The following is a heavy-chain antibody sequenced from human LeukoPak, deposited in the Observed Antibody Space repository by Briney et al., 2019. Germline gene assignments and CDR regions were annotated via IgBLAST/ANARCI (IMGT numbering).Heavy chain of an antibody. D-gene: IGHD7-27*01. CDR3: ARLSPLTGAYYYMDV. CDR2: IYYSGGT. CDR1: GGSISSYY. Sequence: SETLSLTCTVSGGSISSYYWSWIRQPPGKGLEWIGYIYYSGGTNYNPSLKSRVTISVDTSKNQFSLKLSSVTAADTAVYYCARLSPLTGAYYYMDVWGKGTTVTVFS. V-gene: IGHV4-59*01. J-gene: IGHJ6*03.